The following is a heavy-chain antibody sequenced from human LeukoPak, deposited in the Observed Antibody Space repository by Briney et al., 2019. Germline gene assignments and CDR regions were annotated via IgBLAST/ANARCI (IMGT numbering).Heavy chain of an antibody. Sequence: PSQTLSLTCAVSGGSISSGGYSWSWIRQPPGKGLEWIGYIYSSGSTNYNPSLKSRVTMSVDTSKNQFSLKLSSVTAADTAVYYCARGLSYRDYYFNYWGQGTLVTVSS. CDR3: ARGLSYRDYYFNY. J-gene: IGHJ4*02. V-gene: IGHV4-61*08. D-gene: IGHD4-17*01. CDR2: IYSSGST. CDR1: GGSISSGGYS.